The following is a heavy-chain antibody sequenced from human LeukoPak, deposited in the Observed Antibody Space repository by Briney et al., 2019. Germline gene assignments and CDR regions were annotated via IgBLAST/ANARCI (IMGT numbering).Heavy chain of an antibody. V-gene: IGHV3-23*01. CDR1: GFTFNNNA. J-gene: IGHJ3*01. D-gene: IGHD2-2*01. Sequence: GGSLRLSCATSGFTFNNNAMSWVPQAPGKALEWVSAINGGGDATEYADSVKGRFTISRDNSKNTLYLQMNSLRPDDTAVYYCARCTASCYANAFDVWGQGTLLTVSS. CDR2: INGGGDAT. CDR3: ARCTASCYANAFDV.